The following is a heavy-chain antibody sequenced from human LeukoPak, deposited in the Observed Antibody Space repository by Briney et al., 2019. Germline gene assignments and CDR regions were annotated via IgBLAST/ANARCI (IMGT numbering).Heavy chain of an antibody. CDR3: AREREGKPHGGWYPHNWFDP. J-gene: IGHJ5*02. D-gene: IGHD6-19*01. Sequence: GGSLRLSCAASGFTFSSFGIHWFRQAPGKGLEWVAFIRYDGSNKYYADSVKGRFTISRDNPKNTLYLQMNSLRAEDTAVYYCAREREGKPHGGWYPHNWFDPWGQGTLVTVSS. CDR2: IRYDGSNK. CDR1: GFTFSSFG. V-gene: IGHV3-30*02.